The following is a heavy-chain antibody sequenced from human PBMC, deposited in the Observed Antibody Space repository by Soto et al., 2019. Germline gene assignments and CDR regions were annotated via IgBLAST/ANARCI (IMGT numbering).Heavy chain of an antibody. D-gene: IGHD2-21*02. CDR3: AKDRPNRDASDDAFEI. J-gene: IGHJ3*02. Sequence: PGGSLRLSCAASGFIFSSFSMTWVRLAPGQGLEWVSTSTYRGGTYYADSVRGRFTISRDNSRNTVYLQMNSLRVEDTAIYFCAKDRPNRDASDDAFEIWGQGTMVTVSS. CDR1: GFIFSSFS. V-gene: IGHV3-23*01. CDR2: STYRGGT.